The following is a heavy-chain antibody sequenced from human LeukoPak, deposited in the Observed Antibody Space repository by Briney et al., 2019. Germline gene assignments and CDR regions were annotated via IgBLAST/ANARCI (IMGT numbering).Heavy chain of an antibody. D-gene: IGHD6-6*01. J-gene: IGHJ4*02. CDR3: ARDAYSSFFPFDY. CDR1: GYTFTGYY. CDR2: TNPNSGGT. V-gene: IGHV1-2*02. Sequence: GASVKVSCKASGYTFTGYYMHWVRQAPGQGLEWMGWTNPNSGGTNYAQKFQVRVTMTRDTSISTSYMELSSLRSDDTAVYYCARDAYSSFFPFDYWGQGTLVNGSS.